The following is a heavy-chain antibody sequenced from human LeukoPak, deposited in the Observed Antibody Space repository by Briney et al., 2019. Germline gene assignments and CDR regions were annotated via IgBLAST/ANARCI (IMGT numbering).Heavy chain of an antibody. CDR3: AKDSVVVAGLVNYFDS. D-gene: IGHD6-19*01. Sequence: PGGSLRLSCAASGFAFSSYAMSWVRQAPGKGLEWVSAISGSGDSTFYTDSVKGRFTISRDNSKNTLYLQMKSLRAEDTAVYYCAKDSVVVAGLVNYFDSWGQGTLVTVSS. J-gene: IGHJ4*02. CDR1: GFAFSSYA. V-gene: IGHV3-23*01. CDR2: ISGSGDST.